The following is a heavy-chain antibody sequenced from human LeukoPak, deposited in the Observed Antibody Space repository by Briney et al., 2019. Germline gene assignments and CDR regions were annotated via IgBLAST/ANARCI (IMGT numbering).Heavy chain of an antibody. CDR1: GGSISSSRSY. CDR2: SSSSGTT. J-gene: IGHJ5*02. D-gene: IGHD3-10*01. Sequence: PSETLSLTCTVSGGSISSSRSYWGWIRQSPGKGLEWIGSSSSSGTTYYNPSLKNRVTMSLDTPNNQFSLRLTSLTAADTAVYYCARGLEAYYYGSGSYYIPRPNWFDPWGQGTLVTVSS. V-gene: IGHV4-39*07. CDR3: ARGLEAYYYGSGSYYIPRPNWFDP.